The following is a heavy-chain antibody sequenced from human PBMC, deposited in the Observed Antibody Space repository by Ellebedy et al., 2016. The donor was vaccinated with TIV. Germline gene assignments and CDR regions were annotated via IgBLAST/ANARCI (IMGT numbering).Heavy chain of an antibody. CDR3: ASDPWGLGPAFDI. Sequence: PGGSLRLSCAASGFTFSNNAMSWVRQAPGKGLEWISAITNSGTSPYYADSVKGRFTISRDNSKNTLYLQVDSLRAEDTAIYYCASDPWGLGPAFDIWGQGTMVTVSS. D-gene: IGHD1-26*01. V-gene: IGHV3-23*01. CDR1: GFTFSNNA. J-gene: IGHJ3*02. CDR2: ITNSGTSP.